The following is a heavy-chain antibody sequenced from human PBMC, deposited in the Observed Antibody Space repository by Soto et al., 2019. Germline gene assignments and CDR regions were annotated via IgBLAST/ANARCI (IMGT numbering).Heavy chain of an antibody. Sequence: ASVKVSCKASGYTFTSYAMHWVRQAPGQRLEWMGWINAGNGNTKYSQKFQGRVTITRDTSASKAYMELSSLRSEDTAVYYCARGLGLYYFDYWGQGTLVTVSS. V-gene: IGHV1-3*01. D-gene: IGHD1-26*01. CDR2: INAGNGNT. J-gene: IGHJ4*02. CDR1: GYTFTSYA. CDR3: ARGLGLYYFDY.